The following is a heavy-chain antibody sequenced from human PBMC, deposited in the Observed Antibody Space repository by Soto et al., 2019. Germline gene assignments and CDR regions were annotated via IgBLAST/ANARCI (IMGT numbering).Heavy chain of an antibody. CDR3: ARGDRILTPGFDY. V-gene: IGHV4-34*01. CDR1: GGSISDDTYY. J-gene: IGHJ4*02. D-gene: IGHD2-15*01. CDR2: INHSGST. Sequence: SETLSLTCTVSGGSISDDTYYWSWIRQPPGKGLEWIGEINHSGSTSYNPSLKSRVTISVHTSKNQFSLNLSSVTAADTAVYYCARGDRILTPGFDYWGQGTLVTVSS.